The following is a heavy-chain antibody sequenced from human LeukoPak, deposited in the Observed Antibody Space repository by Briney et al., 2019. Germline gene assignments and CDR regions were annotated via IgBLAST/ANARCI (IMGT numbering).Heavy chain of an antibody. CDR1: GGSTSSYY. J-gene: IGHJ5*02. V-gene: IGHV4-59*01. D-gene: IGHD3-3*01. CDR3: AREVEYYDFWSGYWKNWFDP. Sequence: PSETLSLTCTVSGGSTSSYYWSWIRQPPGKGLEWIGYIYYSGSTNYNPSLKSRVTISVDTSKNQFSLKLSSVTAADTAVYYCAREVEYYDFWSGYWKNWFDPWGQGTLVTVSS. CDR2: IYYSGST.